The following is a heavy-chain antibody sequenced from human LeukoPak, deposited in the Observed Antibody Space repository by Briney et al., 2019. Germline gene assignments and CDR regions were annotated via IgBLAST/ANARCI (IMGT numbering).Heavy chain of an antibody. CDR3: ARSSGKATVTTYKY. D-gene: IGHD4-17*01. CDR1: GYTFTSYD. V-gene: IGHV1-8*01. J-gene: IGHJ4*02. CDR2: MNPNSGNT. Sequence: ASVKVSCKASGYTFTSYDINWVRQATGQGLEWMGWMNPNSGNTGYAQKFQGRVTMTRNTSISTAYMELSSLRSEDTAVYYCARSSGKATVTTYKYWGQGTLATVSS.